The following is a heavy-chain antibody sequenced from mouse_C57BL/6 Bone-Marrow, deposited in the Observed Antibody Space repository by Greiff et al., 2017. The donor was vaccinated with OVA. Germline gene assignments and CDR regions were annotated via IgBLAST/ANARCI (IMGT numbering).Heavy chain of an antibody. J-gene: IGHJ4*01. CDR3: AKQLRSYAMDY. CDR1: GFTFSSYA. D-gene: IGHD1-1*01. V-gene: IGHV5-4*03. CDR2: ISDGGSYT. Sequence: EVKLMESGGGLVKPGGSLKLSCAASGFTFSSYAMSWVRQTPEKRLEWVATISDGGSYTYYPDNVKGRFTISRDNAKNNLYLQMSHLKSEDTAMYYCAKQLRSYAMDYWGQGTSVTVSS.